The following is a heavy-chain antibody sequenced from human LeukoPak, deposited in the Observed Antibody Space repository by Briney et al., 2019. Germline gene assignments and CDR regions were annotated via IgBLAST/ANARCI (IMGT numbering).Heavy chain of an antibody. CDR1: GITFSNAW. Sequence: GGSLRLSCAASGITFSNAWMTWVRQAPGKGLEWVSTIPTTGGSTYYADSVKGRFTISRDNSKNTLYLQMNSLRVEDTAVYYCAKVDCSSITCNKNFDYWGQGTLVTVSS. D-gene: IGHD2-2*01. V-gene: IGHV3-23*01. CDR3: AKVDCSSITCNKNFDY. J-gene: IGHJ4*02. CDR2: IPTTGGST.